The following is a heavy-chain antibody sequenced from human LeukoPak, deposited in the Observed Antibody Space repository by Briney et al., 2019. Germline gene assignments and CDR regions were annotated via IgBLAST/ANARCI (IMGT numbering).Heavy chain of an antibody. V-gene: IGHV1-8*03. J-gene: IGHJ6*03. CDR3: ARAILGYCSSTSCYNYYYMDV. CDR2: MNPNSGNT. D-gene: IGHD2-2*02. Sequence: ASVKVSCKASGGTFSSYAISWVRQAPGQGLEWMGWMNPNSGNTGYAQKFQGRVTITRNTSISTAYMELSSLRSEDTAVYYCARAILGYCSSTSCYNYYYMDVWGKGTTVTVSS. CDR1: GGTFSSYA.